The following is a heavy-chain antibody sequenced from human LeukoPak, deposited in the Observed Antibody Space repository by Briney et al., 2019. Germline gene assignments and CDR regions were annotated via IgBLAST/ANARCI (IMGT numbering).Heavy chain of an antibody. CDR1: GFTFSSYA. CDR2: ITSNGGST. Sequence: GGSLRLSCSGSGFTFSSYAMHWVRQAPGKGLEYVSAITSNGGSTYYADSVKGRFTISRDNSKNTLYLQMNSLRAEDTAVYYCARTGYSSSWYVGFDYWGQGTLVTVSS. J-gene: IGHJ4*02. CDR3: ARTGYSSSWYVGFDY. V-gene: IGHV3-64*04. D-gene: IGHD6-13*01.